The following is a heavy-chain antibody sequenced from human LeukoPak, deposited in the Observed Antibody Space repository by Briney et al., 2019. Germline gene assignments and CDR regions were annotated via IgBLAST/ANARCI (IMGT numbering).Heavy chain of an antibody. D-gene: IGHD2-2*01. J-gene: IGHJ3*02. CDR2: ISWNSGSI. CDR1: GFTFDDYA. V-gene: IGHV3-9*01. CDR3: ARIDIAVASAFISDAFGI. Sequence: PGGSLRLSCAASGFTFDDYAMHWVRQAPGKGLEWVSGISWNSGSIGYADSVKGRFTISRDNAKNSLYLQMNSLRAEDTAVYYCARIDIAVASAFISDAFGIWGQGTMVTVSS.